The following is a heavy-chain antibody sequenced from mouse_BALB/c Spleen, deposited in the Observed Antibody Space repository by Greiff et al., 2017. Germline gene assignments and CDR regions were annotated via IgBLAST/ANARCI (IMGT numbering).Heavy chain of an antibody. CDR2: INPSNGGT. CDR1: GYTFTSYY. Sequence: VKLVESGAELVKPGASVKLSCKASGYTFTSYYMYWVKQRPGQGLEWIGEINPSNGGTNFNEKFKSKATLTVDKSSSTAYMQLSSLTSEDSAVYYCTSRGVMDYWGQGTSVTVSS. CDR3: TSRGVMDY. J-gene: IGHJ4*01. V-gene: IGHV1S81*02.